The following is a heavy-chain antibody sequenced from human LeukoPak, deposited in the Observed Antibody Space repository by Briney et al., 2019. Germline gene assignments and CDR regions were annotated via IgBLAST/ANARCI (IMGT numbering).Heavy chain of an antibody. J-gene: IGHJ4*02. CDR2: ISYDGSNK. CDR1: GFTFSSYA. CDR3: ARGGGGYRFDY. Sequence: GGSLRLSCAASGFTFSSYAMHWVRQAPGKGLEWVAVISYDGSNKYYADSVKGRFTISRDNSKNTLYLQMNSLRAEDTAVYYCARGGGGYRFDYWGQGTLVTVSS. D-gene: IGHD5-12*01. V-gene: IGHV3-30*04.